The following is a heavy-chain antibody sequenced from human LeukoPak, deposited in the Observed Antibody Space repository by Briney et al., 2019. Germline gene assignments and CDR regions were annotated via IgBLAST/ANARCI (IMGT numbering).Heavy chain of an antibody. CDR1: GGSISSHY. V-gene: IGHV4-59*11. Sequence: SETLSLTCTVSGGSISSHYWTWIRRSPVKGLEWIGGISNSGSTSCNPSLKSRVTISIDTSKNQFSLKLSSVTAADTAVYYCGRDALVGYFSYYYMDVWGKGTTVNVSS. CDR2: ISNSGST. D-gene: IGHD2-15*01. J-gene: IGHJ6*03. CDR3: GRDALVGYFSYYYMDV.